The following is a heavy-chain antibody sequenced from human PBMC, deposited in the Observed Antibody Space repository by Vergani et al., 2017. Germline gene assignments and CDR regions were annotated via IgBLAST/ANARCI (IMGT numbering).Heavy chain of an antibody. CDR3: GGGDNGILDGYRY. D-gene: IGHD3-9*01. Sequence: QVQVVQSGAEVKKSGASVKVSCKTSGYTFSNYYMHWVRQAPGQGLEWMGIINPSGGHTNYAQTFQGRVTMTRDTFTSTGYMVLSSVRSEDTAIDYCGGGDNGILDGYRYWGQGTLVTVSA. V-gene: IGHV1-46*03. J-gene: IGHJ4*02. CDR2: INPSGGHT. CDR1: GYTFSNYY.